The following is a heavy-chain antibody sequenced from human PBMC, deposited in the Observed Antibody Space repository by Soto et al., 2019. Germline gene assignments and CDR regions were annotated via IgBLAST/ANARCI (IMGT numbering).Heavy chain of an antibody. CDR2: IYYSGST. J-gene: IGHJ4*02. Sequence: SETLSLTCTVSGGSISSYYWSWIRQPPGKGLEWIGYIYYSGSTKYNPSLKSRVTISVDTSKNQFSLKLRSVTAADTAVYYCARELGPLDYWGQGTLVTVSS. V-gene: IGHV4-59*01. CDR1: GGSISSYY. CDR3: ARELGPLDY.